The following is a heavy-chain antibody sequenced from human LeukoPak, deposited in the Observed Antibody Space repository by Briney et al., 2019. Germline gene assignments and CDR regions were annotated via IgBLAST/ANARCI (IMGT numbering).Heavy chain of an antibody. J-gene: IGHJ4*02. Sequence: SETLSLTCAVYGGSFSGYYWSWIRQPPGKGLEWIGEINHSGSTNYNPSLKSRVTISVDTSKNQFSLKLSSVTAADTAVYYCARGGYTLSSPPYWGQGTLVTVSS. V-gene: IGHV4-34*01. CDR1: GGSFSGYY. D-gene: IGHD5-24*01. CDR2: INHSGST. CDR3: ARGGYTLSSPPY.